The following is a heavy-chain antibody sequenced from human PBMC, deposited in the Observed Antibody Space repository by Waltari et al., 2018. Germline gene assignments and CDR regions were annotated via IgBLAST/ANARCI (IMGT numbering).Heavy chain of an antibody. J-gene: IGHJ6*03. CDR2: IYYSGST. V-gene: IGHV4-39*01. Sequence: QLQLQESGPGLVKPSETLSLTCTVSGGSISSSSYYWGWIRQPPGKGLEWIGSIYYSGSTYYHPSLKSRVTISVDTSKNQFSLKLSSVTAADTAVYYCARRPYYDFEDYMDVWGKGTTVTVSS. CDR1: GGSISSSSYY. CDR3: ARRPYYDFEDYMDV. D-gene: IGHD3-3*01.